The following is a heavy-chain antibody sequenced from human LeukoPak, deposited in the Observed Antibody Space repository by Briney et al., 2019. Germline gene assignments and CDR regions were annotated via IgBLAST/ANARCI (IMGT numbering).Heavy chain of an antibody. Sequence: GGSLRLSCAASGFTVSSNYMSWVRQAPGKGLEWVSVIYSGGSTYYADSVKGRFTISRDNSKNTLYLQMNSLRAEDTAVYYCAGELPSPNDHHYFDYWGQGTLVTVSS. CDR3: AGELPSPNDHHYFDY. V-gene: IGHV3-53*01. CDR2: IYSGGST. CDR1: GFTVSSNY. D-gene: IGHD1-1*01. J-gene: IGHJ4*02.